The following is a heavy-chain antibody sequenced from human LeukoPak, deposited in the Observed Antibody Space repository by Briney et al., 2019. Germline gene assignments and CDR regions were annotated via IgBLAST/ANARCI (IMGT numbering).Heavy chain of an antibody. CDR3: ARDMGALKRGAFDI. D-gene: IGHD1-26*01. J-gene: IGHJ3*02. V-gene: IGHV3-21*01. Sequence: NAGGSLRLSCAASGFTFSSYGMHWVRQAPGKGLEWVSSISSSSSYIYYADSVKGRFTISRDNAKNSLYLQMNSLRAEDTAVYYCARDMGALKRGAFDIWGQGTMVTVSS. CDR1: GFTFSSYG. CDR2: ISSSSSYI.